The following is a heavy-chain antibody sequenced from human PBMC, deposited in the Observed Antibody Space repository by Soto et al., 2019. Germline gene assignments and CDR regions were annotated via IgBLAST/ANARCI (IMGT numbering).Heavy chain of an antibody. Sequence: GGSLRLSCAASGFTFISYAMHWVRQAPGKGLEWVAVISYDGSNKYYADSVKGRFTISRDNSKNTLYLQMNSLRAEDTAVYYCVRDLGGVGFDYWGQGTLVTVSS. J-gene: IGHJ4*02. CDR1: GFTFISYA. V-gene: IGHV3-30-3*01. D-gene: IGHD3-16*01. CDR3: VRDLGGVGFDY. CDR2: ISYDGSNK.